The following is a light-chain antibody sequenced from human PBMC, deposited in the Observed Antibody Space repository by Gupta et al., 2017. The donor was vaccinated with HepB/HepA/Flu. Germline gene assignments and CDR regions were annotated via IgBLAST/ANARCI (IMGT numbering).Light chain of an antibody. CDR3: QQYYSTPLT. J-gene: IGKJ3*01. Sequence: DIVMTQSPDSLVVSLGERATITCKSSQSVLYSSNNKNYLAWYQQKPGQPPKLLIYWASTRESGVPDRFSGSGSGTDFTLTISSLQAADVAVYYCQQYYSTPLTFGHGTKVDIK. CDR1: QSVLYSSNNKNY. CDR2: WAS. V-gene: IGKV4-1*01.